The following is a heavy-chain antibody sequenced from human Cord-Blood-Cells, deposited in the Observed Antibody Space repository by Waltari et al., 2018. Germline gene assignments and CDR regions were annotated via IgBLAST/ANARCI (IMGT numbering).Heavy chain of an antibody. CDR3: ARRFRGSGSYWYFDL. CDR2: IYPGDSDT. Sequence: EVPLVQSGAEVKKPGESLKISCKGSGYSFTSYWIGWGRQMPGKGLEWMGIIYPGDSDTRYSPSFQGQVTISADKSISTAYLQWSSLKASDTAMYYCARRFRGSGSYWYFDLWGRGTLVTVSS. J-gene: IGHJ2*01. CDR1: GYSFTSYW. D-gene: IGHD3-10*01. V-gene: IGHV5-51*01.